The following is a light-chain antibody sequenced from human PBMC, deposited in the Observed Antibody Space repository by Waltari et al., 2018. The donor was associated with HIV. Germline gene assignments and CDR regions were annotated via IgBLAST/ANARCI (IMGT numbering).Light chain of an antibody. CDR1: SSNIGAGYS. J-gene: IGLJ3*02. V-gene: IGLV1-40*01. Sequence: QSVLTQPPSVSGAPGQRVTVSCTGGSSNIGAGYSVHWYQQLPGAVPKLVIFGTTKRPSGVPARFSGSQSGASAFLAITGLQAADEADYFCQSYDSSLNIWVFGGGTKVTVL. CDR2: GTT. CDR3: QSYDSSLNIWV.